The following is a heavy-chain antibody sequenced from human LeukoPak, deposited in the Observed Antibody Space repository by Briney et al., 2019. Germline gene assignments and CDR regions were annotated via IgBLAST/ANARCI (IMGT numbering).Heavy chain of an antibody. V-gene: IGHV3-74*01. CDR3: VRGAGGPRNYVLDY. CDR1: GFTFSGYW. Sequence: GSLRLSCVASGFTFSGYWMHWVRPAPGMGLVWVSRLNSDGTTINYADSVKGRFTISRDNAKNTVYLQMSGLRDDDTALYFCVRGAGGPRNYVLDYWGQGALVSVSS. CDR2: LNSDGTTI. D-gene: IGHD3-10*02. J-gene: IGHJ4*02.